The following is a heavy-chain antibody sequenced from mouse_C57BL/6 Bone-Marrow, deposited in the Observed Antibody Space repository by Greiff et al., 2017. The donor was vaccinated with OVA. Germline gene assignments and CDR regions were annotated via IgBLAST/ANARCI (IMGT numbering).Heavy chain of an antibody. V-gene: IGHV14-4*01. CDR1: GFNIKDDY. D-gene: IGHD1-1*01. CDR3: TSTVVDFDV. Sequence: EVQLQQSGAELVRPGASVKLSCTASGFNIKDDYMHWVKQRPEQGLEWIGWIDPENGDTEYASKFQGTATITADTSSNTAYLQLSSLTSEDTAVYYCTSTVVDFDVWGTGTTVTVSS. J-gene: IGHJ1*03. CDR2: IDPENGDT.